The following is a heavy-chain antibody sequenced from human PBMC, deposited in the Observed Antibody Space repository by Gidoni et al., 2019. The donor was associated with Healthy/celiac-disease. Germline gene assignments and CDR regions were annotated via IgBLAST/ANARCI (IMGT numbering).Heavy chain of an antibody. Sequence: QVQLQESGPGLVKPSETLSLTCTVSGCSNSSYYWSWIRQPPGKGLEWIGYIFYSGSTNYNPSLNSRVTISVDTSKNQFSLKLSSVTAAYTAVYYCARKPPRSALMGWFDPWGQGTLVTVSS. V-gene: IGHV4-59*08. J-gene: IGHJ5*02. D-gene: IGHD3-3*01. CDR1: GCSNSSYY. CDR3: ARKPPRSALMGWFDP. CDR2: IFYSGST.